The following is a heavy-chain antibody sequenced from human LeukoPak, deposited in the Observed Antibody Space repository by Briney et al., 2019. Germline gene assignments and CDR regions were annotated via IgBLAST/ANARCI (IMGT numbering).Heavy chain of an antibody. V-gene: IGHV3-15*01. CDR2: IKSKTGGGTT. CDR3: TTAPIGFTIVRGLIITDF. CDR1: GFTFSNAW. J-gene: IGHJ4*02. D-gene: IGHD3-10*01. Sequence: MPGGSLRLSCAVSGFTFSNAWMSCVRQSPGKGLEWVGRIKSKTGGGTTDYAAPVKGRFTISRDDSKNTLYLQMNSLKTEDTAVYYCTTAPIGFTIVRGLIITDFWGQGTLLTVSS.